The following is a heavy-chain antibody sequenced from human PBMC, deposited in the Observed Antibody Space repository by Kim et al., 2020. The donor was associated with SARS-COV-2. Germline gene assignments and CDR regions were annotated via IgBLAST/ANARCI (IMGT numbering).Heavy chain of an antibody. CDR3: TSDLGDYCAGDCYSRV. CDR2: IKSKTNGGTT. V-gene: IGHV3-15*01. CDR1: GFTFSNAW. Sequence: GGSLRHSCAASGFTFSNAWMNWVRQAPGKGLEWVGRIKSKTNGGTTAYGAPVKGRFTISRDDSKNTLYLQMNSLKTEDTAVYYCTSDLGDYCAGDCYSRVWGQGTTVTVSS. D-gene: IGHD2-21*02. J-gene: IGHJ6*02.